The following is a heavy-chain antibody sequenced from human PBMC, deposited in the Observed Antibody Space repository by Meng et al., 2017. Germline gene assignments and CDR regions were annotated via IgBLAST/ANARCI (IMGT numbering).Heavy chain of an antibody. V-gene: IGHV1-8*01. CDR3: ARGGDYSSWDY. CDR2: VNPINGKT. J-gene: IGHJ4*02. Sequence: QGQLVQLGAEVKKPGASVKVSCKPSGYLFTSYDINWIRQAPGQGLEWMGWVNPINGKTGYAQKFQGRLTMTRDTSIRTAYMELSSLKSEDTAIYYCARGGDYSSWDYWGQGTLVTVSS. CDR1: GYLFTSYD. D-gene: IGHD4-11*01.